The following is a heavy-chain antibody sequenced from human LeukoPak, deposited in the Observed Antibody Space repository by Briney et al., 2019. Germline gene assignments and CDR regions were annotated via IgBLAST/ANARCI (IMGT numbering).Heavy chain of an antibody. CDR3: ASTWIQLWFFDY. D-gene: IGHD5-18*01. J-gene: IGHJ4*02. V-gene: IGHV4-39*01. Sequence: PSETLSLTCTVSGGSIGSSSYYWGWIRQPPGKGLEWIGSIYYSGSTYYNPSLKSRVTISVDTSKNQFSLKLSSVTAADTAVYYCASTWIQLWFFDYWGQGTLVTVSS. CDR1: GGSIGSSSYY. CDR2: IYYSGST.